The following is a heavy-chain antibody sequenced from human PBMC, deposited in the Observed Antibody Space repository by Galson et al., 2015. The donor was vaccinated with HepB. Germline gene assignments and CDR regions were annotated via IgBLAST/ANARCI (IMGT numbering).Heavy chain of an antibody. CDR3: VVEGSGRALDY. CDR2: IIPIFGTA. Sequence: SVKVSCKASGGTFSSYAISWVRQAPGQGLEWMGGIIPIFGTANYAQKFQGRVTITADESTSTAYMELSSLRSEDTAVYYCVVEGSGRALDYWGQGTLVTVSS. V-gene: IGHV1-69*13. D-gene: IGHD3-10*01. J-gene: IGHJ4*02. CDR1: GGTFSSYA.